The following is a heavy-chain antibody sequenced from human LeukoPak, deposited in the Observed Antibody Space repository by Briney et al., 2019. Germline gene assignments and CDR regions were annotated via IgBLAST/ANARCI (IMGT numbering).Heavy chain of an antibody. CDR2: IYYSGST. Sequence: PSGTLSLTCTVSGGSISSHYWSWIRQPPGKGLEWIGYIYYSGSTNYNPSLKSRVTISVDTSKNQFSLKLSSVTAADTAVYYCARGYCSSTSCFHYFDYWGQGTLVTVSS. J-gene: IGHJ4*02. D-gene: IGHD2-2*01. CDR1: GGSISSHY. CDR3: ARGYCSSTSCFHYFDY. V-gene: IGHV4-59*11.